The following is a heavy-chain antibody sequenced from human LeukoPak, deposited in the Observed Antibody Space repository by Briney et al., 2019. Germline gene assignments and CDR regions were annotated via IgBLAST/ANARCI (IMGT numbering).Heavy chain of an antibody. CDR1: GFTFSEYW. CDR2: INSDGSST. CDR3: AREEITVTDAFDI. Sequence: GGSLILSCAASGFTFSEYWMHWVRQAPGKGLVWVSRINSDGSSTSYADSVKGRFTISRDSAKNTLYLQMNSLRAEDTAVYYCAREEITVTDAFDIWGQGTLVTVSS. V-gene: IGHV3-74*01. D-gene: IGHD4-17*01. J-gene: IGHJ3*02.